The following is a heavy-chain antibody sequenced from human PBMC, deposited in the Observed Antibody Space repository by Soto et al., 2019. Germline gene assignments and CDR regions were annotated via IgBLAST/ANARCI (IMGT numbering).Heavy chain of an antibody. Sequence: SVKVSCKASGGTFSSYAISWVRQAPGQGLEWMGGIIPIFGTANYAQKFQGRVTITADKSTSTAYMELSSLRSEDTAVYYCARGLRYLDWLLEGWFDPWGQGTLVTVSS. CDR3: ARGLRYLDWLLEGWFDP. J-gene: IGHJ5*02. V-gene: IGHV1-69*06. D-gene: IGHD3-9*01. CDR2: IIPIFGTA. CDR1: GGTFSSYA.